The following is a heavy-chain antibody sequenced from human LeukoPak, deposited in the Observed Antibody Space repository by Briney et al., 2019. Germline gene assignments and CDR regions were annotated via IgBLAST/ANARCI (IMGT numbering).Heavy chain of an antibody. CDR1: GGSISSYY. D-gene: IGHD4-17*01. CDR2: IYTSGST. Sequence: SETLSLTCTVSGGSISSYYWSWIRQPAGKGLEWIGRIYTSGSTNYNPSLKSRVTISVDTSKNQFSLKLSSVTAADTAVYYCARDHDYGDYIDYWGQGTLVTVSS. CDR3: ARDHDYGDYIDY. J-gene: IGHJ4*02. V-gene: IGHV4-4*07.